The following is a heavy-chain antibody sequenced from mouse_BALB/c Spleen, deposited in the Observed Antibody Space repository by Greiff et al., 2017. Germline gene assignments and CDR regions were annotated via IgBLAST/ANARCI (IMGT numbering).Heavy chain of an antibody. CDR1: EYEFPSHD. V-gene: IGHV5-2*01. CDR3: ARHETGTSGYAMDY. CDR2: INSDGGST. D-gene: IGHD4-1*01. Sequence: VQLKESGGDLVKPGGSLKLSCESNEYEFPSHDMSWVRKTPEKRLELVAAINSDGGSTYYPDTMERRFIISRDNTKKTLYLQMSSLRSEDTALYYCARHETGTSGYAMDYWGQGTSVTVSS. J-gene: IGHJ4*01.